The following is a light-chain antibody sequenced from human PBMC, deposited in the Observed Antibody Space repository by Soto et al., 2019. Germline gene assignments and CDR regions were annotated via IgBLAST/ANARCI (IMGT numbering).Light chain of an antibody. Sequence: QSALTQPASVSGSPGQSITISCTGTRSDVGGYNYVSWYQQHPGKAPKLMIYDVSNRPSGVSNRFSGSKSGNTASLTISGLQAEDEADYYCSSHTSSSTLVVFGGGTKVTVL. CDR3: SSHTSSSTLVV. J-gene: IGLJ2*01. V-gene: IGLV2-14*01. CDR1: RSDVGGYNY. CDR2: DVS.